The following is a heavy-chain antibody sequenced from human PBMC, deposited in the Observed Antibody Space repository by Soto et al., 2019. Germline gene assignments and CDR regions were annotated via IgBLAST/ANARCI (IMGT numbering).Heavy chain of an antibody. CDR3: ASIGAPGTTHFDF. J-gene: IGHJ4*02. D-gene: IGHD6-13*01. CDR2: IHYSGNT. V-gene: IGHV4-39*01. CDR1: GGSLGSSGYY. Sequence: SETLSLTCTVSGGSLGSSGYYWGWIRQSPGKGLEWSGNIHYSGNTCYNPSLKRRVTISVDTSKNQIYLHLSAVTAADTAIFSCASIGAPGTTHFDFWGQGTLVTVSS.